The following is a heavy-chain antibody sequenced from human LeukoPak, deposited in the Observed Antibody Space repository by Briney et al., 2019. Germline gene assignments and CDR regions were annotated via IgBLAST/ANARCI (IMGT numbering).Heavy chain of an antibody. V-gene: IGHV1-18*01. CDR1: GYTFTSYG. J-gene: IGHJ6*02. CDR2: ISAYNGNT. D-gene: IGHD3-9*01. CDR3: ARDPNAVVRHFDWLLPMDV. Sequence: ASVKVSCKASGYTFTSYGISWVRQAPGQGLEWMGWISAYNGNTNYAQKLQGRVTMTTDTSTSTAYMELRSLRSDDTAVYYCARDPNAVVRHFDWLLPMDVWGQGTTVTVSS.